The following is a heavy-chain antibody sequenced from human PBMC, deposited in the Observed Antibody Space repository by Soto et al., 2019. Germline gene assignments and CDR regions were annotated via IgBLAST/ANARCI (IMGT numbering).Heavy chain of an antibody. D-gene: IGHD3-3*01. J-gene: IGHJ6*02. CDR1: GFSISNNN. CDR2: ISGSGGST. CDR3: AKDLAYDFWSGPSDV. Sequence: PSETLSLTCAVSGFSISNNNWWTWVRQAPGKGLEWVSAISGSGGSTYYADSVKGRFTISRDNSKNTLYLQMNSLRAEDTAVYYCAKDLAYDFWSGPSDVWGQGTTVTVSS. V-gene: IGHV3-23*01.